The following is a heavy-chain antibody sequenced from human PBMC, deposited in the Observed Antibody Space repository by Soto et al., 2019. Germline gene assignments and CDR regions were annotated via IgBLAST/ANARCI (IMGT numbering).Heavy chain of an antibody. D-gene: IGHD2-2*01. Sequence: GASVKVSCKASGYTFTSYGISWVRQAPGQGLEWMGWISAYNGNTNYAQKLQGRVTMTTDTSTSTAYMELRSLRSDDTAVYYCARDHCSSTSCYWVNWLDPWGQGTPVTVSS. J-gene: IGHJ5*02. V-gene: IGHV1-18*04. CDR2: ISAYNGNT. CDR3: ARDHCSSTSCYWVNWLDP. CDR1: GYTFTSYG.